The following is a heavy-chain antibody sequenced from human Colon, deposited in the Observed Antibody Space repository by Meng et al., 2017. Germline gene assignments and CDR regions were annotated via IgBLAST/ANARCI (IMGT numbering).Heavy chain of an antibody. J-gene: IGHJ4*02. D-gene: IGHD3-10*01. Sequence: QVQLPKAGPVLVRPSETLSLTCNVSDGSISNYFWSWIRQPVGKGLEWIGRIYTSGTTNYSPSLKSRVTMSVDTSKNQFSLNLSSVTAADTAMYYCARENVSGSYRPLDYWGQGTLVTVSS. V-gene: IGHV4-4*07. CDR1: DGSISNYF. CDR3: ARENVSGSYRPLDY. CDR2: IYTSGTT.